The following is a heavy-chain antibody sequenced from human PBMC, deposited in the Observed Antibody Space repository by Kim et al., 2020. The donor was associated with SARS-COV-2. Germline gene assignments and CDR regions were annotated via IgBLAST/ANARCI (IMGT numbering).Heavy chain of an antibody. CDR2: IYTSGST. CDR1: GGSISSGRYY. V-gene: IGHV4-61*02. J-gene: IGHJ6*02. D-gene: IGHD6-13*01. Sequence: TLSLTCTVSGGSISSGRYYWIWIRQTAGKGLEWIGRIYTSGSTNYNPSLKSRVTISVDTSKNQFSLKLSSVTAADTAVYYCAREAALDLMRYYYYGMDVWGQGTTVTVSS. CDR3: AREAALDLMRYYYYGMDV.